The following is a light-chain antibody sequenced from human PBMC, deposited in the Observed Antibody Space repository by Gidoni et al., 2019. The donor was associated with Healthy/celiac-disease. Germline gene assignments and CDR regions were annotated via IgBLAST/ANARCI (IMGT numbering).Light chain of an antibody. J-gene: IGLJ2*01. CDR1: SSDVGGYNY. V-gene: IGLV2-8*01. CDR3: SSYAGSNNHVV. Sequence: LTQPPSASGSPGQSVTISCTGTSSDVGGYNYVSWYQQHPGKAPKLMIYEVSKRPSGVPDRFSGSKSGNTASLTVSGLQAEDEADYYCSSYAGSNNHVVFGGGTKLTVL. CDR2: EVS.